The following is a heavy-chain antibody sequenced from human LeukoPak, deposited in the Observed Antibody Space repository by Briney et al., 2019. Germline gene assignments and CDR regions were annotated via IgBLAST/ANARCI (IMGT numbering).Heavy chain of an antibody. CDR2: IYYSGST. J-gene: IGHJ3*02. CDR1: GGSISSYY. D-gene: IGHD4-17*01. Sequence: PSEILSLTCTVSGGSISSYYWSWIRQPPGKGLEWIGYIYYSGSTNYNPSLKSRVTISVDTSKNQFSLKLSSVTAADTAVYYCARENYGYDAFDIWGQGTMVTVSS. V-gene: IGHV4-59*01. CDR3: ARENYGYDAFDI.